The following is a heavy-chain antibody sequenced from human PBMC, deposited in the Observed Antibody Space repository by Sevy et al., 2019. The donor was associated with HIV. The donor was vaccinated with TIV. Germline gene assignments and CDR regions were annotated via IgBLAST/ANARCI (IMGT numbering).Heavy chain of an antibody. J-gene: IGHJ2*01. CDR2: IRGSGGSI. Sequence: GGSLRLSCAASGFTFNNHALSWVRQAPGKELEWVSAIRGSGGSIYFADSVRGRFTISRFNSRETLELQMNGLRVEDTAVYYCAKALCGSARNWYFDLWGRGTLVTVSS. V-gene: IGHV3-23*01. CDR1: GFTFNNHA. CDR3: AKALCGSARNWYFDL. D-gene: IGHD2-2*01.